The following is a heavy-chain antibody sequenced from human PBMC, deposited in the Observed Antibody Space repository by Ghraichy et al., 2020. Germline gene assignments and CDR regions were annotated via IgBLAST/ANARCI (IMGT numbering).Heavy chain of an antibody. D-gene: IGHD2-21*02. J-gene: IGHJ2*01. CDR3: ARHNPCGGDCYPWYFDL. V-gene: IGHV4-59*08. Sequence: SETLSLTCTVSGGSISSYYWSWIRQPPGKGLEWIGYIYYSGSTNYNPSLKSRVTISVDTSKNQFSLKLSSVTAADTAVYYCARHNPCGGDCYPWYFDLWGRGTLVTVSS. CDR2: IYYSGST. CDR1: GGSISSYY.